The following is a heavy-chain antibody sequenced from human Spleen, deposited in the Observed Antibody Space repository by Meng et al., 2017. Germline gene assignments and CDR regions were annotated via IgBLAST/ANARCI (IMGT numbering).Heavy chain of an antibody. CDR3: ARDLDDGWDP. Sequence: QVQLVQSGAEVKKPGASVKVSCKASGYTFPDYWLHWVRRAPGQGLEWMGRIDPKNGDTHYAQKFQGRVTMTGDTSISTAYMKLSRLRPDDTAVYYCARDLDDGWDPWGQGTLVTVSS. J-gene: IGHJ5*02. CDR2: IDPKNGDT. CDR1: GYTFPDYW. V-gene: IGHV1-2*06. D-gene: IGHD6-19*01.